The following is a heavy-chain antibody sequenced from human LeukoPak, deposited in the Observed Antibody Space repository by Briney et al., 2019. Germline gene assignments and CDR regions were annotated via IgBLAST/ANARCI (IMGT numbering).Heavy chain of an antibody. Sequence: PSETLSLTCTVSGGSVSSYYWSWIRQPPGKGLEWIGYIYSPGTTNYNPSLKSRVSFSVDTSKNQFSLNLNSVTAADTAIYYCARNQTSYDSWSGSRTGSHHAFDVWGQGRLVTVSS. CDR2: IYSPGTT. D-gene: IGHD3-3*01. CDR1: GGSVSSYY. J-gene: IGHJ3*01. V-gene: IGHV4-59*02. CDR3: ARNQTSYDSWSGSRTGSHHAFDV.